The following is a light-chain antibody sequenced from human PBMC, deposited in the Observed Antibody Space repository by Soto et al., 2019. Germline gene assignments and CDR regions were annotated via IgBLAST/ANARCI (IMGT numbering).Light chain of an antibody. J-gene: IGLJ2*01. CDR3: QSFDSSLSGWV. CDR2: GNS. Sequence: QSVLTQPPSVSGAPGQRVTISCTGSSSNIGAGYDVHWYQQLPGTAPKLLIYGNSNRPSGVPDRISGSKSGTSASLAISGLQAEDEADYYCQSFDSSLSGWVFGGGTKLTAL. CDR1: SSNIGAGYD. V-gene: IGLV1-40*01.